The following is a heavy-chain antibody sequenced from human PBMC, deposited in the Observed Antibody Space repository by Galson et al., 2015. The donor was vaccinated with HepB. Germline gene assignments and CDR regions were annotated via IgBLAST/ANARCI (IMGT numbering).Heavy chain of an antibody. CDR1: GFTFSSYA. D-gene: IGHD4-17*01. J-gene: IGHJ5*02. V-gene: IGHV3-30-3*01. CDR3: AREVVDYGDYKWFDP. CDR2: ISYDGSNK. Sequence: SLRLSCAASGFTFSSYAMHWVRQAPGKGLEWVAVISYDGSNKYYADSVKGRFTISRDNSKNTLYLQMNSLRAEDTAVYYCAREVVDYGDYKWFDPWGQGTLVTVSS.